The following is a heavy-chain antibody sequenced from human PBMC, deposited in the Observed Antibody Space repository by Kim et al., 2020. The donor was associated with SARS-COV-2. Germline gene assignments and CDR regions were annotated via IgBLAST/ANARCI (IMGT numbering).Heavy chain of an antibody. CDR1: GGTFSSYA. Sequence: SVKVSCKASGGTFSSYAISWVRQAPGQGLEWMGGIIPIFGTANYAQKFQGRVTITADESTSTAYMELSSLRSEDTAVYYCARERYYDILTSQNGMDVWGQGTTVTVSS. CDR2: IIPIFGTA. CDR3: ARERYYDILTSQNGMDV. D-gene: IGHD3-9*01. J-gene: IGHJ6*02. V-gene: IGHV1-69*13.